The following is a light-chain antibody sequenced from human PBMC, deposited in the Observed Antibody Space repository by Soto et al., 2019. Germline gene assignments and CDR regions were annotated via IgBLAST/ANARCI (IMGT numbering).Light chain of an antibody. CDR2: GAS. J-gene: IGKJ5*01. CDR1: QSFSSN. CDR3: QQYNNWRIT. Sequence: EVVMTQSPATLSVSPGERATLSCRASQSFSSNLAWYQQKPGQAPRLLIYGASTRATGIPARFSGSGSGTEFTLTISSLQSEDFAVYYCQQYNNWRITFGQGTRLEI. V-gene: IGKV3-15*01.